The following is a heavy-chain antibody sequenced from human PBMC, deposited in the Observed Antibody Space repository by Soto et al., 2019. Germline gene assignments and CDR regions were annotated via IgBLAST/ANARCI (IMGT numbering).Heavy chain of an antibody. CDR1: GFTFDNYA. J-gene: IGHJ6*03. CDR3: VKEDHDYSNSRFPRYYFYIDV. CDR2: ITWNNNNI. Sequence: GGSLRLSCAASGFTFDNYAMHWVRQAPGKGLEWVSGITWNNNNIAYADSVWGRFTISRDNAKNSLYLQMDSLRPEDPALYYRVKEDHDYSNSRFPRYYFYIDVWGNGATITISS. V-gene: IGHV3-9*01. D-gene: IGHD4-4*01.